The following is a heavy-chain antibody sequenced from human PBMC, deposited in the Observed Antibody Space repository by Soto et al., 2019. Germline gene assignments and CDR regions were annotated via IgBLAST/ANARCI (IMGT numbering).Heavy chain of an antibody. V-gene: IGHV4-4*02. CDR3: AIRPTVTTRLGY. Sequence: QGQLQESGPGLVKPSGTLSLTCAVSGGSISSINWWSWVRQPPGKGLEWIGEIYHSGSTNYNPSLKSRVTISVDTSTNQFSLKLSSVTAADTAVYYCAIRPTVTTRLGYWGQGTLVTVSS. CDR1: GGSISSINW. D-gene: IGHD4-17*01. J-gene: IGHJ4*02. CDR2: IYHSGST.